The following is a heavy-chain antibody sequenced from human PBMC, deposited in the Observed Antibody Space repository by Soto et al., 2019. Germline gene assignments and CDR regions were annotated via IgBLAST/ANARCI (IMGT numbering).Heavy chain of an antibody. CDR3: ARDQGYSSSWYDY. V-gene: IGHV3-30-3*01. CDR1: GFTFSSYA. J-gene: IGHJ4*02. CDR2: ISYDGSNK. D-gene: IGHD6-13*01. Sequence: QVQLVESGGGVVQPGRSLRLSCAASGFTFSSYAMHWVRQAPGKGLEWVAVISYDGSNKYYADSVKGRFTISRDNSKNTLYLQMNSLRAEDTAVYYCARDQGYSSSWYDYWGQGTLVTVSS.